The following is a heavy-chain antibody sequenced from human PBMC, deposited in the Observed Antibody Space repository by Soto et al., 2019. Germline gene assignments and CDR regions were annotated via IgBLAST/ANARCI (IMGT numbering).Heavy chain of an antibody. CDR2: ISAYNGNT. J-gene: IGHJ6*03. D-gene: IGHD2-8*01. CDR1: GYTFSNYG. V-gene: IGHV1-18*01. Sequence: ASVKVSCKASGYTFSNYGISWVRQAPGQGLDWMGWISAYNGNTKYVQKFQGRVTMTTDSSTSTAYMELSSLTSDDTAVYYCARGPLDQYCTNGVCYTYYYYYMDVWGKGTTVTVSS. CDR3: ARGPLDQYCTNGVCYTYYYYYMDV.